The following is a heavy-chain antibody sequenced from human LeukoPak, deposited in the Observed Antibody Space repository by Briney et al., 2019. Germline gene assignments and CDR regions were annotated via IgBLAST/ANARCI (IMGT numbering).Heavy chain of an antibody. V-gene: IGHV4-39*07. CDR1: GGSISTSNYY. CDR3: ARGMWFDTLFSAFDV. D-gene: IGHD3-10*01. Sequence: SETLSLTCTVSGGSISTSNYYWGWIRQPPGKGLEWIGNIFYSGSTYYSPSLKSRVTISLDTSRNQFSLKLNSVTAADTAVYYCARGMWFDTLFSAFDVWGQGTMVSVSS. J-gene: IGHJ3*01. CDR2: IFYSGST.